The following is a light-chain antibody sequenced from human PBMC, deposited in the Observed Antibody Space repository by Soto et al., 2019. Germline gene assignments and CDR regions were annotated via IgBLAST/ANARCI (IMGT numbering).Light chain of an antibody. Sequence: QSALTQPASVSGSPGQSVTISCTGTSSDVGGYNSVSWYQQHPGKAPKLMIYDVSNRPSGVSNRFSGSKSGNTASLTISGLQAEDEADYYCSSYTSNSTRVFGTGTKLTVL. V-gene: IGLV2-14*01. CDR1: SSDVGGYNS. J-gene: IGLJ1*01. CDR2: DVS. CDR3: SSYTSNSTRV.